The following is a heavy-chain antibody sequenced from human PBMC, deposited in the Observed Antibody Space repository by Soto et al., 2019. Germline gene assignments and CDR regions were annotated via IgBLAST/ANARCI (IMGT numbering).Heavy chain of an antibody. CDR1: GFTFSSYA. CDR3: AKGGITIFGVVPAYYFDY. D-gene: IGHD3-3*01. V-gene: IGHV3-23*01. Sequence: GGSLRLSCAASGFTFSSYAMSWVRQAPGKGLEWVSAISGSGGSTYHADSVKGRFTISRDNSKNTLYLQMNSLRAEDTAVYYCAKGGITIFGVVPAYYFDYWGQGTLVTVSS. CDR2: ISGSGGST. J-gene: IGHJ4*02.